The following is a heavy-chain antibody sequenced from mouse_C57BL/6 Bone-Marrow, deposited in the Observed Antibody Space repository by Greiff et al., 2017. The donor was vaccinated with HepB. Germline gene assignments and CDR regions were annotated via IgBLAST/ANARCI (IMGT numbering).Heavy chain of an antibody. CDR3: ARVEAYERYFDF. J-gene: IGHJ2*01. Sequence: VQLQQSGAELARPGASVKLSCKASGYTFTSYGISWVKQRTGQGLEWIGEIYPRSGNTYYNEKFKGKATLTADKSSSTAYMELRSLTSEDSAVYFCARVEAYERYFDFWGQGTTLTVSS. D-gene: IGHD6-5*01. V-gene: IGHV1-81*01. CDR2: IYPRSGNT. CDR1: GYTFTSYG.